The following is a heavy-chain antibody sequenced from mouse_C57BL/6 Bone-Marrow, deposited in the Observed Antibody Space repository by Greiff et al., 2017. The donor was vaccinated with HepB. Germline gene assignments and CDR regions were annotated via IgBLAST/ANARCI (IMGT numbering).Heavy chain of an antibody. V-gene: IGHV1-63*01. CDR3: ASPSLLRGDYAMDY. Sequence: VQLQQSGAELVRPGTSVKMSCKASGYTFTNYWIGWAKQRPGHGLEWIGDIYPGGGYTNYNEKFKGKATLTADKSSSTAYMQFSSLTSEDSAIYYCASPSLLRGDYAMDYWGQGTSVTVSS. CDR2: IYPGGGYT. CDR1: GYTFTNYW. J-gene: IGHJ4*01. D-gene: IGHD1-1*01.